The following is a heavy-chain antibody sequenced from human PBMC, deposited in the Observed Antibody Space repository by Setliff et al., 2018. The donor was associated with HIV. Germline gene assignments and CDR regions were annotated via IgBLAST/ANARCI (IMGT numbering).Heavy chain of an antibody. D-gene: IGHD2-15*01. Sequence: LSLTCAVSGDSITRGGYYWSWIRQFAGKGLEWVADIYYSGRTNYNPSLKSRLTVSIDTSKNHLSLKLTSMTAADTAMYFCARGKDPGLYFDNWRQVMLVTV. CDR2: IYYSGRT. CDR3: ARGKDPGLYFDN. CDR1: GDSITRGGYY. J-gene: IGHJ4*02. V-gene: IGHV4-31*11.